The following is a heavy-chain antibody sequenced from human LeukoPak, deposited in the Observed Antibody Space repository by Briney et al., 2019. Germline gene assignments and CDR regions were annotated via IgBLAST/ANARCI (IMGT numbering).Heavy chain of an antibody. CDR2: ISGSGGST. Sequence: GASLRLSCAASRFTFSSYAMSWVRQAPGKGLEWVSAISGSGGSTYYADSVKGRLTISRENSKNTLYLQMNSLRAEDTAVYYCAVGAANFDYWGQGTLVTVSS. J-gene: IGHJ4*02. CDR3: AVGAANFDY. CDR1: RFTFSSYA. V-gene: IGHV3-23*01. D-gene: IGHD1-26*01.